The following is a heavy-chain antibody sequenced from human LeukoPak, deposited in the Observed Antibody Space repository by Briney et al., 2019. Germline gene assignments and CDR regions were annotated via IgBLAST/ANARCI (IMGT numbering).Heavy chain of an antibody. CDR1: GFTFSGSA. V-gene: IGHV3-73*01. CDR3: TRVGATQFDY. CDR2: IRSKANSYAT. J-gene: IGHJ4*02. D-gene: IGHD1-26*01. Sequence: GGSLRLSCAASGFTFSGSAMHWVRQASGKGLEWVGRIRSKANSYATAYAASVKGRFTISRDDSKNTAYLQMNSLKTEDTAVYYCTRVGATQFDYWGQGTLVTVSS.